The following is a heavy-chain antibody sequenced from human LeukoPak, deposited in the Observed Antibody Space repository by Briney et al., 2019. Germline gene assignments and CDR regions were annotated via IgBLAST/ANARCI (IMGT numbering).Heavy chain of an antibody. CDR3: TRDIGSGDYVFFDS. J-gene: IGHJ4*02. V-gene: IGHV4-4*07. D-gene: IGHD4-17*01. Sequence: AETLSLTCAVSDASVSGYYWSWIRLPAGKGLEWIGRLYNNGSTNCNPSLKSRVTMSVDTSKNQLSLRLKSVTAADTAVYYCTRDIGSGDYVFFDSWGQGTRLIVSS. CDR1: DASVSGYY. CDR2: LYNNGST.